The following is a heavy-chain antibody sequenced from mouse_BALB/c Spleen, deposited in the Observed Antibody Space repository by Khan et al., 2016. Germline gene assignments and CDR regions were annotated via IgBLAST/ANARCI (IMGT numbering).Heavy chain of an antibody. D-gene: IGHD2-4*01. CDR3: ARSGIYYDPSYYAMDF. J-gene: IGHJ4*01. V-gene: IGHV1S135*01. Sequence: KFEGRATLTVDKSSNTAYMHLNSLTSEDSAVYYCARSGIYYDPSYYAMDFWGQGTSVTVSS.